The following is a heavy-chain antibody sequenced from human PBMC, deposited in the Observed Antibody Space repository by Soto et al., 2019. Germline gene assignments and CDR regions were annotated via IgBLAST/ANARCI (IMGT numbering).Heavy chain of an antibody. CDR3: AREGYYSGSGTYSPPRYYGMDV. D-gene: IGHD3-10*01. CDR1: GYTFSSYG. V-gene: IGHV1-18*01. J-gene: IGHJ6*02. CDR2: ISDYNGNT. Sequence: QVQLVQSGAEVKRAGASVKVSCKASGYTFSSYGLSWVRQAPGQGLEWMGWISDYNGNTHYAQKFQGRVIMTTDTSTXTXXXEXXGLRSDDTAVYFCAREGYYSGSGTYSPPRYYGMDVWGQGTTVTVSS.